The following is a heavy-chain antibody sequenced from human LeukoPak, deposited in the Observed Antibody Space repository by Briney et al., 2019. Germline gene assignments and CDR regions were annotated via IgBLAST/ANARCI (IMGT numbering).Heavy chain of an antibody. CDR2: LDSDGSST. D-gene: IGHD4-23*01. CDR3: ARDNSYGAFDI. J-gene: IGHJ3*02. V-gene: IGHV3-74*01. Sequence: PGGSLRLSCAASGFTFSGYWMHWVRQAPGKGLVWVSRLDSDGSSTIYADSVKGRFTISRDNAKNTLFLQMNSLRAEDTAVYYCARDNSYGAFDIWGQGTMVTVSS. CDR1: GFTFSGYW.